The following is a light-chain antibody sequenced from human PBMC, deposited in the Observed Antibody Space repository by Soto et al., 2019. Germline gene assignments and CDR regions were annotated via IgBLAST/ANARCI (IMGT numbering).Light chain of an antibody. CDR1: QSVRDIY. J-gene: IGKJ4*01. CDR3: QQYGRLPLT. Sequence: EIVLTQSPGTLSFSPGERATLCCRASQSVRDIYLSWYHHKPGQAPRLLISAASNRAPGIPDRFSGSGTGTDFTLTINSLEPEDFAVYYCQQYGRLPLTFGGGTKVEIK. V-gene: IGKV3-20*01. CDR2: AAS.